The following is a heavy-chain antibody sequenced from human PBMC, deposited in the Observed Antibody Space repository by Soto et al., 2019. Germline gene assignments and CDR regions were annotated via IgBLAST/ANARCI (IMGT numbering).Heavy chain of an antibody. J-gene: IGHJ3*02. CDR2: FDPEDGET. D-gene: IGHD1-26*01. CDR3: ATARWELLSDAFDI. Sequence: ASVKVSCKVSGYTLTELSMHWVRQAPGKGLEWMGGFDPEDGETIYAQKFQGRVTMTEDTSTDTACMELSSLRSEDTAVYYCATARWELLSDAFDIWGQGTMVTVSS. V-gene: IGHV1-24*01. CDR1: GYTLTELS.